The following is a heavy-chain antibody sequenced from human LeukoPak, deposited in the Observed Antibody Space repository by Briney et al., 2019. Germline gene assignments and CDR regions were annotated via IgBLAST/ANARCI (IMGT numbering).Heavy chain of an antibody. CDR1: GFTFSSHA. D-gene: IGHD2-2*01. J-gene: IGHJ5*02. Sequence: GGSLRLSCAASGFTFSSHAMSWVRQAPGKGLEWVSAISGSGGSTYYADSVKGRFTISRDNSKNTLYLQMNSLRAEDTAVYYCAKGDYCSSTSCHVNWFDPWGQGTLVTVSS. CDR3: AKGDYCSSTSCHVNWFDP. CDR2: ISGSGGST. V-gene: IGHV3-23*01.